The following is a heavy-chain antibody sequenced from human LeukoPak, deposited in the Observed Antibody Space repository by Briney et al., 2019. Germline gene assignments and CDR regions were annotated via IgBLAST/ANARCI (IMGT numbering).Heavy chain of an antibody. J-gene: IGHJ4*02. D-gene: IGHD6-19*01. CDR2: IYYSGST. Sequence: SETLSLTCTVSGGSISSSSYYWGWIRQPPGEGLEWIGSIYYSGSTYYDPSLKSRVTISVDTSKNQFSLKLSSVTAADTAVYYCARGYSSGWYLPPDYWGQGTLVTVSS. CDR3: ARGYSSGWYLPPDY. CDR1: GGSISSSSYY. V-gene: IGHV4-39*01.